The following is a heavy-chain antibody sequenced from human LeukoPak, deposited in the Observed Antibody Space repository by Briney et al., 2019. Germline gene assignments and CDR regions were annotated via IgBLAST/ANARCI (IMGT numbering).Heavy chain of an antibody. J-gene: IGHJ4*02. CDR1: GFTFTDSY. V-gene: IGHV3-11*06. D-gene: IGHD1-1*01. Sequence: GGSLRLSCAASGFTFTDSYMTWVRQAPGKGLGWLSYISGSGGDTNYADSVRGRFTISRDNAKNSLYLQMNSLRVEDMAVYYCARDPRTVRIWGQGTLVTVSS. CDR3: ARDPRTVRI. CDR2: ISGSGGDT.